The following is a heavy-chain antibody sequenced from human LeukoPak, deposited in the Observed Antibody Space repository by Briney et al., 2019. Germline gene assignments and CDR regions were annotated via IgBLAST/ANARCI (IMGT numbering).Heavy chain of an antibody. Sequence: PGGSLRLSCAASGFTFSDYYMSWIRQAPGKGLEWVSYITSRSSYTDYADSVKGRFTISRDNAKNSLYLQMKSLRAEDTAVYYCARVGRYYYGSGSYYGYYLDSWGQGTLVTVSS. J-gene: IGHJ4*02. CDR3: ARVGRYYYGSGSYYGYYLDS. D-gene: IGHD3-10*01. V-gene: IGHV3-11*03. CDR2: ITSRSSYT. CDR1: GFTFSDYY.